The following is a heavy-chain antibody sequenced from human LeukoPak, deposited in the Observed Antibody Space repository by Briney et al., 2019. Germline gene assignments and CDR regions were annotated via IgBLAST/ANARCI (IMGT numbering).Heavy chain of an antibody. V-gene: IGHV1-58*02. Sequence: SVKVSCKASGYTFTGYYMHWVRQAPGQGLEWIGWIVVGSGNTNYAQKFQERVTITRDMSTSTAYMELSSLSSEDTAVYYCAADPGGYYDILTGYYNYYYYGMDVWGQGTTVTVSS. CDR2: IVVGSGNT. CDR3: AADPGGYYDILTGYYNYYYYGMDV. D-gene: IGHD3-9*01. CDR1: GYTFTGYY. J-gene: IGHJ6*02.